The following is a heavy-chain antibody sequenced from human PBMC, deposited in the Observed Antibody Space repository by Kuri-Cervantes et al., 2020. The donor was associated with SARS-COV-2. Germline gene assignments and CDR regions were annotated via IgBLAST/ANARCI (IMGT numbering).Heavy chain of an antibody. CDR3: ARDRAPVSAAGPTYFDY. CDR1: GGTFSGYR. V-gene: IGHV1-69*16. J-gene: IGHJ4*02. Sequence: SVKVSCKASGGTFSGYRVTWVRQAPGQGPEWMGEINPILGTTNYAQKFQGRVTITTDDSTTTAYMDLSGLRSDDTAVYYCARDRAPVSAAGPTYFDYWSQGTLVTVSS. CDR2: INPILGTT. D-gene: IGHD6-13*01.